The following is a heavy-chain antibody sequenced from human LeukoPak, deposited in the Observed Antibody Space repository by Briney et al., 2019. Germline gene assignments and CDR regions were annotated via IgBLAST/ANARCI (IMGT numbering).Heavy chain of an antibody. CDR2: IYYSGST. D-gene: IGHD5-24*01. CDR1: GGSISSSSYY. V-gene: IGHV4-39*01. Sequence: PSETLSLTCTVSGGSISSSSYYWGWIRQPPGKGLEWIGSIYYSGSTYYNPSLKSRVTISVDTSKNQFSLKLTSVTAADTAVYYCARRDRWHNYYYYMDVWGKGTTVTVSS. CDR3: ARRDRWHNYYYYMDV. J-gene: IGHJ6*03.